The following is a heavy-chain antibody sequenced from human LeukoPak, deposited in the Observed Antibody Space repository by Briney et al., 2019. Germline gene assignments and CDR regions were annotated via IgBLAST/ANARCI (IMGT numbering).Heavy chain of an antibody. Sequence: GGSLRLSCAASGFTFSSYAMSWVRQAPGKGLEWVSAISGSGGSTYYADSVKGRFTISRDNSKNTLYLQMNSLRAEDTGVYYCARDIQVIGPHYWGQGTLVTVSS. V-gene: IGHV3-23*01. CDR2: ISGSGGST. CDR3: ARDIQVIGPHY. J-gene: IGHJ4*02. CDR1: GFTFSSYA.